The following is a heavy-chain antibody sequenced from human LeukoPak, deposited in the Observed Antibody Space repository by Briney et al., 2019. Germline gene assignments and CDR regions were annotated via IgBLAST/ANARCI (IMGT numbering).Heavy chain of an antibody. V-gene: IGHV7-4-1*02. D-gene: IGHD6-13*01. CDR1: GFTDYY. CDR3: AREGVAAAGPLDP. Sequence: ASVKVSCKASGFTDYYIHWVRQAPGQGLEWMGWINTNTGNPTYAQGFTGRFVFSLDTSVSTAYLQISSLKAEDTAVYYCAREGVAAAGPLDPWDQGTLVTVSS. CDR2: INTNTGNP. J-gene: IGHJ5*02.